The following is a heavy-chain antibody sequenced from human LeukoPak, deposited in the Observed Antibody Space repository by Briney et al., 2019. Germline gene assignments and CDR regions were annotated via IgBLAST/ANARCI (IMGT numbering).Heavy chain of an antibody. CDR2: INHSGST. CDR3: ATRPYGDYPFDI. CDR1: GGSFSGYY. J-gene: IGHJ3*02. D-gene: IGHD4-17*01. V-gene: IGHV4-34*01. Sequence: SETLSLTCAVYGGSFSGYYWSWIRQPPGKGREWIGEINHSGSTNYNPSLKSRVTISVDTSKNQFSLKLSSVTAADTAVYYCATRPYGDYPFDIWGQGTMVTVSS.